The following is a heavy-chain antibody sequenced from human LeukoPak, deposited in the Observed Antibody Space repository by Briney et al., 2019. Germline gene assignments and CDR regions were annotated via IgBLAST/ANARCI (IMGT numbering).Heavy chain of an antibody. CDR1: GFTFSSYA. V-gene: IGHV3-30-3*01. D-gene: IGHD3-10*01. CDR2: ISCDGSNK. J-gene: IGHJ4*02. CDR3: AREWFGFDY. Sequence: GRSLRLSCAASGFTFSSYAMHWVRQAPGKGLEWVAVISCDGSNKYYADSVKGRFTISRDNSKNTLYLQMNSLRAEDTAVYYCAREWFGFDYWGQGTLVTVSS.